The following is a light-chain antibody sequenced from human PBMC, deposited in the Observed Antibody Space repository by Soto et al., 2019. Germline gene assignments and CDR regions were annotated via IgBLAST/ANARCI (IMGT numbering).Light chain of an antibody. CDR1: SSNIGAGYD. CDR3: QSYDSSLSGSV. Sequence: QSVLTQPPSVSGAPGQRVTISCTGSSSNIGAGYDVHWYQQLPGTAPKLLIYGNSNRPSGVPDRFSGSKSGTSASLAINGLQAEDEADYSCQSYDSSLSGSVFGGGTKLTVL. CDR2: GNS. V-gene: IGLV1-40*01. J-gene: IGLJ2*01.